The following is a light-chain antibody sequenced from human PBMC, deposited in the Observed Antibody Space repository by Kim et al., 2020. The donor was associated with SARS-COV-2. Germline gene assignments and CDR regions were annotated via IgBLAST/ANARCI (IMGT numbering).Light chain of an antibody. CDR2: LNSDGSH. CDR3: QTWGTGGV. Sequence: QLVLTQSPSASASLGASVKLTCTLSSGHSSYAIAWHQQQPAKGPRYLMKLNSDGSHSKGDGIPDRFSGSSSGAERYLTISSLQSEDEADYYCQTWGTGGVFGGGTKLTVL. V-gene: IGLV4-69*01. CDR1: SGHSSYA. J-gene: IGLJ3*02.